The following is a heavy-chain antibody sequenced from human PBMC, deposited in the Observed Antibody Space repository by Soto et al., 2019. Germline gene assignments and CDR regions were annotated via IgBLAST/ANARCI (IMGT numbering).Heavy chain of an antibody. CDR2: ISYSGST. CDR1: GGSISSGDYF. Sequence: QVQLQESGPGLVKPSQTLSLTCTVSGGSISSGDYFWSWIRQPPGKGLEWIGYISYSGSTYYNPYLKSRLTISVDTSKNQFSLKLSSVTAADTAVYYCAAYYYDSSAYYTDWSEYFQHWGQGTLVTVSS. D-gene: IGHD3-22*01. CDR3: AAYYYDSSAYYTDWSEYFQH. V-gene: IGHV4-30-4*01. J-gene: IGHJ1*01.